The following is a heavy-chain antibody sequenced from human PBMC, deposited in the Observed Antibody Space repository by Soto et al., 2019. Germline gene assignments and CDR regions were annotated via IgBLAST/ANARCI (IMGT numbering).Heavy chain of an antibody. D-gene: IGHD3-16*01. V-gene: IGHV1-18*03. CDR1: GYSFTRYG. CDR2: ISGYNGKT. J-gene: IGHJ6*02. CDR3: AREGDRPYYYYGMDV. Sequence: QVQLVQSGNEVKKPGASVNVSCKASGYSFTRYGISWVRQAPGQGLEWMGWISGYNGKTKYAQKLQGRVSMTTDTSTSTAYMELRSLGSDDMAVYYCAREGDRPYYYYGMDVWGQGTTVTVSS.